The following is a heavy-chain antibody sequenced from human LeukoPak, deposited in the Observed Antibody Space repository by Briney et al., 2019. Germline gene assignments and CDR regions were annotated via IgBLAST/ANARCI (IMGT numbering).Heavy chain of an antibody. Sequence: PSETLSLTCAVSGGSISSGGYSWSWIRQPPGKGLEWIGYIYHSGSTYYNPSLKSRVTISLDTSKNQFSLKLSSVTAADTAVYYCARDRVPLTSEFDYWGQGTLVTVSS. D-gene: IGHD1-1*01. J-gene: IGHJ4*02. CDR1: GGSISSGGYS. CDR2: IYHSGST. CDR3: ARDRVPLTSEFDY. V-gene: IGHV4-30-2*01.